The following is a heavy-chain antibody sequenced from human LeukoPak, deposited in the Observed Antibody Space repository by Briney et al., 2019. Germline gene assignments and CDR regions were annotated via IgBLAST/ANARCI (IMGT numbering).Heavy chain of an antibody. CDR3: ARELHNDAAREGAFDI. D-gene: IGHD2-8*01. Sequence: GALRLSCAASGFTFKLYWMHWVRQVPGKRPVWVSRINDDGSDTVYADSVRGRFTISRDDAKNTVYLQMNSLRAEDTAVYYCARELHNDAAREGAFDIWGQGTLVTVSS. J-gene: IGHJ3*02. V-gene: IGHV3-74*01. CDR2: INDDGSDT. CDR1: GFTFKLYW.